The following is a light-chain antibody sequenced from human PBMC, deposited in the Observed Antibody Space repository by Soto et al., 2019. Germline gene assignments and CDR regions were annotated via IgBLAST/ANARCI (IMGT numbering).Light chain of an antibody. J-gene: IGKJ5*01. V-gene: IGKV1-39*01. CDR2: AAS. Sequence: DIQMTQSPSSLSASVGARVTITCRACQSISSYLNWYQQKPGKAPKLLLYAASSLQSGVPSRFSGSGSGTDFILTISSLQPEDFSTYYCQQSYSTPRITFGQGTRLEIK. CDR3: QQSYSTPRIT. CDR1: QSISSY.